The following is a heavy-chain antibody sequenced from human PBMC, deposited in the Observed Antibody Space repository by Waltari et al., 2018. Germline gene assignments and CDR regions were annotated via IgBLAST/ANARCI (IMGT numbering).Heavy chain of an antibody. CDR3: ARELLAYSGYDPPTNDAFDI. CDR1: GGTFSSYA. J-gene: IGHJ3*02. D-gene: IGHD5-12*01. Sequence: QVQLVQSGAEVKKPGSSVKVSCKASGGTFSSYAISWVRQAPGPGLEWMGGIIPIFGTANYAQKFQGRVTITTDESTSTAYMELSSLRSEDTAVYYCARELLAYSGYDPPTNDAFDIWGQGTMVTVSS. V-gene: IGHV1-69*05. CDR2: IIPIFGTA.